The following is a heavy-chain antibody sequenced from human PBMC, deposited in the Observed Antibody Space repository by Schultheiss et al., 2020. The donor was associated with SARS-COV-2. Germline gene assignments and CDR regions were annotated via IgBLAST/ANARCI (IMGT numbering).Heavy chain of an antibody. V-gene: IGHV1-69*13. CDR2: IIPIFGTA. CDR3: AHIAAGGMDV. J-gene: IGHJ6*02. D-gene: IGHD6-6*01. CDR1: GGTFNNHG. Sequence: PSVKVSCKASGGTFNNHGIAWVRQAPGQGLEWMGGIIPIFGTANYAQKFQGRVTITADESTSTAYMELSSLRSEDTAVYYCAHIAAGGMDVWGQGTTVTVSS.